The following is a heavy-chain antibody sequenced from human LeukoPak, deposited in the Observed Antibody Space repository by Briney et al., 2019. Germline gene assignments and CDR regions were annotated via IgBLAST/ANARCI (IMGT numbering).Heavy chain of an antibody. V-gene: IGHV1-2*02. J-gene: IGHJ5*02. D-gene: IGHD3-10*01. CDR2: INPNSGGR. Sequence: GASVKVSCKASGYTFTGYYMHWVRQAPGQGLEWMGWINPNSGGRNYAQKFQGRVTMTRDTSISTAYMELSRLRSDDTAVYYCARDPMGLWFGEEGIDPWGQGTLVTVSS. CDR3: ARDPMGLWFGEEGIDP. CDR1: GYTFTGYY.